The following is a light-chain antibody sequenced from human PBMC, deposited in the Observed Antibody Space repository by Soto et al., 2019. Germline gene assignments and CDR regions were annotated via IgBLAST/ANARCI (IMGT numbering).Light chain of an antibody. CDR3: QQRSNWPPT. CDR1: QSISSY. J-gene: IGKJ1*01. CDR2: DAS. V-gene: IGKV3-11*01. Sequence: EIVLTQSPATLSLSPGERATLSCRASQSISSYLTWYRQKPGQAPRLLIYDASNRATGIPARFSGSGSGTDFTITISSLEPEDFAIYYCQQRSNWPPTFGQGTKVEIK.